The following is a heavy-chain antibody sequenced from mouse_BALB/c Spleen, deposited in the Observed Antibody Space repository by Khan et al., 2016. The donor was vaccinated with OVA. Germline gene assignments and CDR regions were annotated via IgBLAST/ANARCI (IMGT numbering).Heavy chain of an antibody. J-gene: IGHJ2*01. CDR3: TRDLHFDF. V-gene: IGHV1-69*02. CDR1: GYTFTNYW. CDR2: IYPSDSYT. Sequence: VELQQPGAELVRPGASVKLSCKASGYTFTNYWMNWVRQRPGQGLEWIGNIYPSDSYTNYNQNFKDNATLTVDKSSSTAYMQLNSPTSEDSAVYYCTRDLHFDFWCQGTTLTVSS.